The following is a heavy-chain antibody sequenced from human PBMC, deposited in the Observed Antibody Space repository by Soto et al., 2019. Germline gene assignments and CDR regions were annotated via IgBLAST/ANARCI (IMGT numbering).Heavy chain of an antibody. CDR3: ARPGYSNYGPGVDV. D-gene: IGHD4-4*01. Sequence: EVQLVESGGGLVQPGGSLRLSCAASGFTFSVYWMHWVRQAPGKGLVWVSRIDSDGSTPSYADSVKGRFTISRDNAKSTLYLQMNSLRAEDTAVYDCARPGYSNYGPGVDVWGQGTTVTVSS. CDR1: GFTFSVYW. CDR2: IDSDGSTP. V-gene: IGHV3-74*01. J-gene: IGHJ6*02.